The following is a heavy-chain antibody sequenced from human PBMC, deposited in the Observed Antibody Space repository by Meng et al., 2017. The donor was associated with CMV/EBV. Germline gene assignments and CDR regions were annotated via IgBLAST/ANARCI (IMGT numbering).Heavy chain of an antibody. Sequence: ASVKVSCKASGYTFTSYDINWVRQATGQGLEWMGWMNPNSGNTGYAQKSQGRVTIIRNTSISTAYMELSSLRSEDTAVYYCARGQVGQLLLQAYYYYGMDVWGQGTTVTVSS. CDR3: ARGQVGQLLLQAYYYYGMDV. D-gene: IGHD2-2*01. CDR2: MNPNSGNT. CDR1: GYTFTSYD. V-gene: IGHV1-8*03. J-gene: IGHJ6*02.